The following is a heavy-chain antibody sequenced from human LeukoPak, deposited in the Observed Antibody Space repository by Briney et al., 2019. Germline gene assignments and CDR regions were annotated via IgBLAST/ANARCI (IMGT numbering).Heavy chain of an antibody. CDR3: ASSVPAASWFDP. V-gene: IGHV4-4*07. Sequence: SETRSLTCTVSGGSISSYYWSWIRQPAGKGLEWIGRIYTSGSTNYNPSLKSRVTMSVDTSKNQFSLKLSSVTAADTAVYYCASSVPAASWFDPWGQGTLVTVSS. D-gene: IGHD2-2*01. J-gene: IGHJ5*02. CDR2: IYTSGST. CDR1: GGSISSYY.